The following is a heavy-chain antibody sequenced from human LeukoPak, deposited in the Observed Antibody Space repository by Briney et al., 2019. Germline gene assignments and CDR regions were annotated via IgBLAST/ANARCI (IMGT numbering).Heavy chain of an antibody. CDR1: GYTFTSYG. D-gene: IGHD2-2*02. J-gene: IGHJ5*02. CDR3: AKDEDVVVPAAITNWFDP. V-gene: IGHV1-18*01. Sequence: GASVKVSCKASGYTFTSYGISWVRQAPGQGLEWMGWISAYNGNTNYVQKLQGRVTMTTDTSTSTAYMELRSLRSDDTAVYYCAKDEDVVVPAAITNWFDPWGQGTLVTVSS. CDR2: ISAYNGNT.